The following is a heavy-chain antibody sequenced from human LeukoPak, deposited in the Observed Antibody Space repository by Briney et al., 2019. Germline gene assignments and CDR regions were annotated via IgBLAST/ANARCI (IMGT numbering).Heavy chain of an antibody. V-gene: IGHV4-38-2*01. CDR3: ARHLADSSGYSWFDP. CDR2: IYHSGST. D-gene: IGHD3-22*01. Sequence: SETLSLTYAVSGYSISSGYYWGWIRQPPGKGLEWIGSIYHSGSTYYNPSLKSRVTISVDTSKNQFSLKLSSVTAADTAVYYCARHLADSSGYSWFDPWGQGTLVTVSS. J-gene: IGHJ5*02. CDR1: GYSISSGYY.